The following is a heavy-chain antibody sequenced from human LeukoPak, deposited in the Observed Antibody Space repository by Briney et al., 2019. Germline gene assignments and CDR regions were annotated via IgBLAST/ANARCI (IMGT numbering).Heavy chain of an antibody. D-gene: IGHD4-17*01. J-gene: IGHJ4*02. CDR3: AREYGDLDY. CDR2: IYPSGGT. V-gene: IGHV4-4*07. Sequence: SETLSLTCIVSGGSICGLYWSWIRRPAGKGLEWIGRIYPSGGTNYNPSLKSRVTMSTDTSKNQFSLKLRSVTAADTAVYYCAREYGDLDYWGQGTLVTVSS. CDR1: GGSICGLY.